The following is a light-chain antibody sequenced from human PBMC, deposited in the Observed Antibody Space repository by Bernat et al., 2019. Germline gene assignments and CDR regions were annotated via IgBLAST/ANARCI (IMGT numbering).Light chain of an antibody. CDR2: EVN. J-gene: IGLJ3*02. CDR1: SSDVGSYNR. Sequence: QSALTQPPSVPGSPGQSVTISCTGTSSDVGSYNRVSWYQQPPGTAPKLMIYEVNNRPSGVPDRFSGSKSGNTASLTISGLQAEDEADYYCCSFTTTTTWVFGGGTKLTVL. CDR3: CSFTTTTTWV. V-gene: IGLV2-18*02.